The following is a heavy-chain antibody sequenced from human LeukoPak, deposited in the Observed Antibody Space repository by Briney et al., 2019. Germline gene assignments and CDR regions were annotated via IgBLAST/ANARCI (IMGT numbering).Heavy chain of an antibody. CDR2: TYYRSKWYN. CDR1: GDSVSSNSAA. CDR3: ARERQRGSSSWYSGWFDP. V-gene: IGHV6-1*01. J-gene: IGHJ5*02. D-gene: IGHD6-13*01. Sequence: SQTLSLTCAISGDSVSSNSAAWDWIRQSPSRGLEWLGRTYYRSKWYNDYAVSVKSRITINPDTSKNQFSLQLNSVTPEDTAVYYCARERQRGSSSWYSGWFDPWGQGTLVTVSS.